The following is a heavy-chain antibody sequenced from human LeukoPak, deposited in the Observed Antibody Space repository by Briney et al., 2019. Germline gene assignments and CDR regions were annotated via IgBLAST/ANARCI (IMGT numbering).Heavy chain of an antibody. D-gene: IGHD2-2*01. CDR3: ARETPLGYCSSTSCYAVDY. CDR1: GSSISSYY. Sequence: PSETLSLTCTVSGSSISSYYWSWIRQPAGKGLEWIGSIYYSGSTYYNPSLKSRVTISVDTSKNQFSLKLSSVTAADTAVYYCARETPLGYCSSTSCYAVDYWGQGTLVTVSS. V-gene: IGHV4-4*07. CDR2: IYYSGST. J-gene: IGHJ4*02.